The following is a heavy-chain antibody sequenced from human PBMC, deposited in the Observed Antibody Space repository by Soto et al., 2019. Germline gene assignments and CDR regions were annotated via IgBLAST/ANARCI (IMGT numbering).Heavy chain of an antibody. CDR3: ARVSGPWVIDPNDYYYYGMDV. CDR2: ISAYNGNT. CDR1: GYTFTSYG. J-gene: IGHJ6*02. D-gene: IGHD3-22*01. Sequence: ASVKVSCKASGYTFTSYGISWVRQAPGQGLEWMGWISAYNGNTNYAQKLQGRVTMTTDTSTSTAYMELRSLRSDDTAVYYCARVSGPWVIDPNDYYYYGMDVWGQGTTVTVSS. V-gene: IGHV1-18*01.